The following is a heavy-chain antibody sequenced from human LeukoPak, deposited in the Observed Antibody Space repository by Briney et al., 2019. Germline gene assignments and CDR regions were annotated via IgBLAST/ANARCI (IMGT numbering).Heavy chain of an antibody. CDR2: INPSSGGT. Sequence: ASVKVSCKASGYTFTGYYMHWVRQAPGQGLEWMGWINPSSGGTNYAQKFQGRVTMTRDTSISTAYMELSRLRSDDTAVYYCARLTYYDFWSGYNYAFDIWGQGTMVTVTS. V-gene: IGHV1-2*02. D-gene: IGHD3-3*01. CDR1: GYTFTGYY. CDR3: ARLTYYDFWSGYNYAFDI. J-gene: IGHJ3*02.